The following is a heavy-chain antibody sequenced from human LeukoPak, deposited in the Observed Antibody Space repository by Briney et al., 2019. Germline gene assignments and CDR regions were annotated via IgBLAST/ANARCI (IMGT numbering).Heavy chain of an antibody. Sequence: MPSETLSLTCTVSGGSISSSSYYWGWIRQPPGKGLEWIGSIYYSGSTYYNPSLKSRVTISVDTSKNQFSLKLSSVTAADTAVYYCARDPEIAAAGKLDHWGQGTLVTVSS. D-gene: IGHD6-13*01. V-gene: IGHV4-39*07. CDR3: ARDPEIAAAGKLDH. CDR1: GGSISSSSYY. CDR2: IYYSGST. J-gene: IGHJ4*02.